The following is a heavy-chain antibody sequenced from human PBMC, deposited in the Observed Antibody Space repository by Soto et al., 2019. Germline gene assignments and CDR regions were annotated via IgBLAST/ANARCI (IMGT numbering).Heavy chain of an antibody. Sequence: GASVKVSCKASGYTFTGYYMHWVRQAPGQGLEWMGWINPNSGGTNYAQKFQGRVTMTRDTSISTAYMELSRLRSDDTAVYYCARQDIVVVPAASPLGRSSRYNWFDPWGQGTLVTVSS. D-gene: IGHD2-2*01. CDR3: ARQDIVVVPAASPLGRSSRYNWFDP. CDR2: INPNSGGT. CDR1: GYTFTGYY. J-gene: IGHJ5*02. V-gene: IGHV1-2*02.